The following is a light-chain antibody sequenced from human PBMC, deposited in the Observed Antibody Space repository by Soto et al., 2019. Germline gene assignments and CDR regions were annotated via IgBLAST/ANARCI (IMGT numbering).Light chain of an antibody. Sequence: QSALTQPPSASGTPGQRVTISCSGSRSSIGSNTVNWYQHLPGSAPKLLIYSNNHRPSGVPDRFSASKAGASASLAISGLQSEDEGDYYCAAWDASLGGFYVFGSGTKGTV. V-gene: IGLV1-44*01. CDR1: RSSIGSNT. CDR2: SNN. CDR3: AAWDASLGGFYV. J-gene: IGLJ1*01.